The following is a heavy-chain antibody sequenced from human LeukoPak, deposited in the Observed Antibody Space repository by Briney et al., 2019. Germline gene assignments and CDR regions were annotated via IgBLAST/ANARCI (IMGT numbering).Heavy chain of an antibody. CDR1: GFTFSSYA. CDR3: AREVVVTAIPRGDY. V-gene: IGHV3-30*04. J-gene: IGHJ4*02. CDR2: ISYDGSNK. D-gene: IGHD2-21*02. Sequence: GVSLRLSCAASGFTFSSYAMHWVRQAPGKGLEWVAVISYDGSNKYYADSVKGRFTISRDNSKNTLYLQMNSLRAEDTAVYYCAREVVVTAIPRGDYWGQGTLVTVSS.